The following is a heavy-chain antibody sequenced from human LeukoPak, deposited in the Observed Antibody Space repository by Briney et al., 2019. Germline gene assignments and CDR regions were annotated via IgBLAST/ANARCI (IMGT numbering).Heavy chain of an antibody. CDR2: IYTEGST. Sequence: GGSLRLSCAASGFSVSSNYISWVRQAPGKGLEWVSVIYTEGSTKSADSVKARFTISRDTSKNTVYLQMNSLRVEDTAVYYCARATLDNWGQGTLVTVSS. CDR1: GFSVSSNY. V-gene: IGHV3-53*01. J-gene: IGHJ4*02. CDR3: ARATLDN.